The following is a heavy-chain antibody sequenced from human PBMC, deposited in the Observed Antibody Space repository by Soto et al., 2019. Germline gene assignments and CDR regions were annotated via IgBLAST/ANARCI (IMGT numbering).Heavy chain of an antibody. Sequence: SVKVSCKASGGTFSSYAISWVRQAPGQGLEWMGGIIPIFGTANYAQKFQGRVTITADESTSTTYMELSSLRSEDTAVYYCARRSSSWQRYYYYNYGMDVWGQGTTVTVS. CDR2: IIPIFGTA. D-gene: IGHD6-13*01. CDR1: GGTFSSYA. CDR3: ARRSSSWQRYYYYNYGMDV. V-gene: IGHV1-69*13. J-gene: IGHJ6*02.